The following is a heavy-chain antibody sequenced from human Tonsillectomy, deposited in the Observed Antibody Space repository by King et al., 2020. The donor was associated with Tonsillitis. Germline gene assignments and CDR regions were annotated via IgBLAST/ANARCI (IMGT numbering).Heavy chain of an antibody. CDR1: GGSFSGYY. Sequence: VQLQQWGAGLLKPSETLSLTCAVYGGSFSGYYWSWIRQPPGKGLEWIGEINHSGSTTYNPSLKSRVTISVDTSKNQFCLKLSSVTAADTAVYYCARVVVRGWELAYNFDYWGQGTLVTVSS. CDR3: ARVVVRGWELAYNFDY. D-gene: IGHD1-26*01. J-gene: IGHJ4*02. V-gene: IGHV4-34*01. CDR2: INHSGST.